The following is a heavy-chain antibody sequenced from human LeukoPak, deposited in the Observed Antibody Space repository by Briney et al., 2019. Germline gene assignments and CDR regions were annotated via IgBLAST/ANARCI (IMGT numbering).Heavy chain of an antibody. CDR3: AITGSDTSGYYSTGDAFDI. CDR2: IRSSSSYI. Sequence: PGGALRISCGGPGVHLSRDSMNWGRPAPGEGGEGGSSIRSSSSYIYYADSVKGRFTISRDNAKNSLYLQMNSLRAEDTAVYYCAITGSDTSGYYSTGDAFDIWGQGTMVTVSS. J-gene: IGHJ3*02. D-gene: IGHD3-22*01. CDR1: VHLSRDS. V-gene: IGHV3-21*01.